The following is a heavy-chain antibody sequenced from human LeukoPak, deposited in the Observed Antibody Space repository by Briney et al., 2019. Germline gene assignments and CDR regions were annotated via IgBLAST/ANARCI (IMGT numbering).Heavy chain of an antibody. CDR2: IGTAGDT. D-gene: IGHD6-13*01. V-gene: IGHV3-13*01. CDR3: ARANLQVAAAGNYYFDY. J-gene: IGHJ4*02. Sequence: GGSLRLSCAASGFTFSSYDMHWVRQATGKGLEWVSAIGTAGDTYYPGSVKGRFTISRENAKNSLYLQMNSLRAGDTAVYYCARANLQVAAAGNYYFDYWGQGTLVTVSS. CDR1: GFTFSSYD.